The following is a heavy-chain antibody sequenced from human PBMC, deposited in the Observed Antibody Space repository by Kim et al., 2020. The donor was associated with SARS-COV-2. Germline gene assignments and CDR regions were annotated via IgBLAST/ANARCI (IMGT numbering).Heavy chain of an antibody. D-gene: IGHD2-21*02. CDR1: GGSISSSSYY. CDR3: ARRLAGFCGGDCYYLDY. J-gene: IGHJ4*02. CDR2: IYYSGST. Sequence: SETLSLTCTVSGGSISSSSYYWGWIRQPPGKGLEWIGSIYYSGSTYYNPSLKSRVTISVDTSKNQFSLKLSSVTAADTAVYYCARRLAGFCGGDCYYLDYWGQGTLVTVSS. V-gene: IGHV4-39*01.